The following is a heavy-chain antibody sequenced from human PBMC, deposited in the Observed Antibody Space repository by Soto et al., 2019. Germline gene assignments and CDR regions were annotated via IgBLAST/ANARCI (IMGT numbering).Heavy chain of an antibody. Sequence: PSETLSLTCTVSGGSVSSGSYYWSWIRQPPGKGLEWIGYIYYSGSTNYNPSLKSRVTISVDTSKNQFSLKLSSVTAADTAVYYCARDASSYDILTGYYPYYFDSWGQGPLVTVSS. D-gene: IGHD3-9*01. CDR2: IYYSGST. CDR3: ARDASSYDILTGYYPYYFDS. J-gene: IGHJ4*02. V-gene: IGHV4-61*01. CDR1: GGSVSSGSYY.